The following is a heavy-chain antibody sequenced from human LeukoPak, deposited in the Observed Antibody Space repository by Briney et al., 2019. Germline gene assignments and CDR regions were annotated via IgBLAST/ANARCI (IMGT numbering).Heavy chain of an antibody. D-gene: IGHD5-18*01. V-gene: IGHV3-30*03. J-gene: IGHJ4*02. Sequence: GRSLRLSCAASGFTFSSYGMHWVRQAPGKGLEWVAHISSDGSSDYYADSVKGRFTISRDNSKNTLYLQMNSLRPEDTALYYCATRAYSYGSFDYWGQGTLVTVSS. CDR1: GFTFSSYG. CDR3: ATRAYSYGSFDY. CDR2: ISSDGSSD.